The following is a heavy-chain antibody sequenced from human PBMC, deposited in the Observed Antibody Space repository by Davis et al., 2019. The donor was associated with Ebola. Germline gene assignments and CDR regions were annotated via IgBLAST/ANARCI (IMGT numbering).Heavy chain of an antibody. V-gene: IGHV1-18*01. J-gene: IGHJ4*02. CDR3: ARDSSGYYEQDFDY. CDR2: ISAYNGNT. D-gene: IGHD3-22*01. Sequence: ASVKVSCKASGYTFTSYGISWVRQAPGQGLEWMGWISAYNGNTNYAQKLQGRVTMTTDTSTSTAYMELRSLRSDDTAVYYCARDSSGYYEQDFDYWGQGTLVTVSS. CDR1: GYTFTSYG.